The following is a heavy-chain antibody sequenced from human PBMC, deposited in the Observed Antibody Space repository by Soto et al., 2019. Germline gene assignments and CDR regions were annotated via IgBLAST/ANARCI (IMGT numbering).Heavy chain of an antibody. CDR1: GDSISAYS. J-gene: IGHJ4*02. CDR2: IHYNGNT. V-gene: IGHV4-59*01. Sequence: QVQLQVSAPGLVKPSETLSLTCTVSGDSISAYSWSWVRQPPGKGLEWIGYIHYNGNTKYNPSLRSRVTMSVDTSKNQFSLKLISVTAADTAKYFCAREGNLGRWLQPLDFWGQRTLVTVSS. D-gene: IGHD5-12*01. CDR3: AREGNLGRWLQPLDF.